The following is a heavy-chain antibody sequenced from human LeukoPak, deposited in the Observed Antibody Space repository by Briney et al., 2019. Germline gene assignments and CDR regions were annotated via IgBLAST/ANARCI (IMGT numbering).Heavy chain of an antibody. J-gene: IGHJ4*02. D-gene: IGHD3-16*01. CDR3: ASSKFDTSSSFDY. Sequence: GESLKISCKASGYSFTSYWINWVRQVPGKGLEWMGRIDPSDSYTNYSPSFQGHVTISGDKSISTAYLQWSSLKASDTAMYYCASSKFDTSSSFDYWGQGTLVTVSS. V-gene: IGHV5-10-1*01. CDR1: GYSFTSYW. CDR2: IDPSDSYT.